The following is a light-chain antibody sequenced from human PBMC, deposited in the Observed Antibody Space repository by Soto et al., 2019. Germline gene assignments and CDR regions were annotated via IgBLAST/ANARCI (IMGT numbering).Light chain of an antibody. J-gene: IGKJ1*01. CDR1: QSSSGW. V-gene: IGKV1-5*01. CDR3: QKYTTFWT. Sequence: SILFASXVVSVTITCRASQSSSGWFAWYQQRPGIAPKLLIYDASNLETGVPSRFSGSGSGTEFTLTSSSLHHDDFATHYCQKYTTFWTFGQG. CDR2: DAS.